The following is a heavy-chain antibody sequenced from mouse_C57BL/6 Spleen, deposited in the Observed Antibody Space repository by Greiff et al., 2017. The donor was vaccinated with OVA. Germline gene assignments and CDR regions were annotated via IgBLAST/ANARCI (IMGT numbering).Heavy chain of an antibody. Sequence: EVQLQQSGPELVKPGASVKISCKASGYTFTDYYMNWVKQSHGKSLEWIGDINPNNGGTSYNQKFKGKATLTVDKSSSTAYMELRSLTSEDSAVYYCARSAPYDYDGDYWGQGTTLTVSS. CDR1: GYTFTDYY. CDR2: INPNNGGT. J-gene: IGHJ2*01. V-gene: IGHV1-26*01. D-gene: IGHD2-4*01. CDR3: ARSAPYDYDGDY.